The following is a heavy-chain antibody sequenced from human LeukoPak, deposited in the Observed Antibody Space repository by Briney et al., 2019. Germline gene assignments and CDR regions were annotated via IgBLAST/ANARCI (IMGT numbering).Heavy chain of an antibody. CDR3: ARGRSPGTSMEYYYYMDV. D-gene: IGHD1-1*01. CDR2: IVVGSGNT. J-gene: IGHJ6*03. V-gene: IGHV1-58*01. CDR1: GFTFTSSA. Sequence: GASVKVSCKASGFTFTSSAVQWVRQARGQRLEWIGWIVVGSGNTNYAQKFQERVTITRNTSISTAYMELSSLRSEDTAVYYCARGRSPGTSMEYYYYMDVWGKGTTVTVSS.